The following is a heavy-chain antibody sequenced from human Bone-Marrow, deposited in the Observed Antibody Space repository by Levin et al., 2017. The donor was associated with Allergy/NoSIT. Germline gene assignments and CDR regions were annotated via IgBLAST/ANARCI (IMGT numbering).Heavy chain of an antibody. CDR3: ARVTRAAAGIDS. Sequence: GGSLRLSCAASGFTFSSDWMHWVRQTPGKGLVWVSRVSADGSVTTHADYVRGRFTISRDNAKNTLYLQMNSLRAEDTAVYYCARVTRAAAGIDSWGQGTLVTVSS. CDR2: VSADGSVT. J-gene: IGHJ4*02. CDR1: GFTFSSDW. D-gene: IGHD6-13*01. V-gene: IGHV3-74*01.